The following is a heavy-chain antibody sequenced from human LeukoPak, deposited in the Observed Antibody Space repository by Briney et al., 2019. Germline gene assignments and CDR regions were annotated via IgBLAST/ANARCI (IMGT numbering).Heavy chain of an antibody. Sequence: GASVKVSCKASDYTFTSYGISWVRQAPGQGLEWMGGIIPIFGTANYAQKFQGRVTITADESTSTAYMELSSLRSEDTAVYYCARARIAARLEYYYYYGMDVWGQGTTVTVSS. D-gene: IGHD6-6*01. V-gene: IGHV1-69*13. CDR3: ARARIAARLEYYYYYGMDV. CDR1: DYTFTSYG. CDR2: IIPIFGTA. J-gene: IGHJ6*02.